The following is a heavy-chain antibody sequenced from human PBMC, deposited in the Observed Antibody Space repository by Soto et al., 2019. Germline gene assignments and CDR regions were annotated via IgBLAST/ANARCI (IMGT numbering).Heavy chain of an antibody. D-gene: IGHD3-10*01. CDR1: VGSFTGHF. J-gene: IGHJ6*02. CDR2: IGTSGTT. Sequence: PSETRSPPPPFPVGSFTGHFLIWFRQPPGKGLEWIGRIGTSGTTNYNPSLKSRVTLSVDASKNHFSLNLSSVTAADTAVYYCARGPRGYVYYHGMDVWGQGTTVTVSS. CDR3: ARGPRGYVYYHGMDV. V-gene: IGHV4-4*07.